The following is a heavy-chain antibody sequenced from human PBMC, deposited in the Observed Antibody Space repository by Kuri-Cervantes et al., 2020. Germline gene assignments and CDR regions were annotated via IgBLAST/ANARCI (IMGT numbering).Heavy chain of an antibody. J-gene: IGHJ3*02. CDR3: ARYEQPTDAFDI. CDR1: GYTFTGYY. CDR2: INPNSGGT. D-gene: IGHD6-13*01. V-gene: IGHV1-2*02. Sequence: ASVKVSCKASGYTFTGYYMHWVRQAPGQGLEWMGWINPNSGGTNYAQKFQGRVTMTRDTSISTAYTELSRLRSDDTAVYYCARYEQPTDAFDIWGQGTMVTVSS.